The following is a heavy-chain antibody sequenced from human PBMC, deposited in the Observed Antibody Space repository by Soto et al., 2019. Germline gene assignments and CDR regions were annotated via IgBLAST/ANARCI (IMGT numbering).Heavy chain of an antibody. V-gene: IGHV3-30*18. J-gene: IGHJ6*02. CDR1: GFTYSTYT. CDR3: AKDPGWVTAVTTTYYYYGMDV. Sequence: PGGSLRLSCAASGFTYSTYTMHWVRQAPGKGLEWVAVISYDGSNKYYADSVKGRFTISRDNSKNTLYLQMNSLRAEDTAVYYCAKDPGWVTAVTTTYYYYGMDVWGQGTTVTVSS. D-gene: IGHD2-21*02. CDR2: ISYDGSNK.